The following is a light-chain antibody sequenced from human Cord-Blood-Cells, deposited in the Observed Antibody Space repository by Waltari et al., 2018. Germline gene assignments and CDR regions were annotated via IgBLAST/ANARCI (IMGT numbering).Light chain of an antibody. Sequence: DIQMTQSPSSLSASVGDRVTITCQASQDISNYLNWYQQKPGKAPKLLIYDASNLETGVPSRFSGSGSGTDFTFTISRLQPEDIATYYCQQYDNLTWTFGQETKVEIK. J-gene: IGKJ1*01. CDR1: QDISNY. V-gene: IGKV1-33*01. CDR2: DAS. CDR3: QQYDNLTWT.